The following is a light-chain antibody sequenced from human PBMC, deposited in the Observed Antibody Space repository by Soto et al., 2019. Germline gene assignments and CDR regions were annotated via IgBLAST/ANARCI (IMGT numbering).Light chain of an antibody. CDR3: QTWVTGIQV. CDR2: LNSDGSH. CDR1: SGHSSYA. V-gene: IGLV4-69*01. Sequence: VLTQSPSASASLGASVKLTCTLSSGHSSYAIAWHQQRPEKGPRYLMKLNSDGSHSKGDGIPDRFSVSSSGAERYLTISSLQSEDEADYYCQTWVTGIQVFGGGTKLTVL. J-gene: IGLJ2*01.